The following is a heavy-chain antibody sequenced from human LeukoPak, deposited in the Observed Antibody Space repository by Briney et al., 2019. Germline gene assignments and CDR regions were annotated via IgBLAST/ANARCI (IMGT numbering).Heavy chain of an antibody. J-gene: IGHJ6*02. D-gene: IGHD3-22*01. V-gene: IGHV3-74*01. Sequence: GGSLRLSCAASGFTFSSYAMSWVRQAPGKGLVWVSRINSDGSSTSYADSVKGRFTISRDNAKNTLYLQMNSLRAEDTAVYYCARVGDSSGYYGYYYYYYGMDVWAKGPRSPSP. CDR1: GFTFSSYA. CDR3: ARVGDSSGYYGYYYYYYGMDV. CDR2: INSDGSST.